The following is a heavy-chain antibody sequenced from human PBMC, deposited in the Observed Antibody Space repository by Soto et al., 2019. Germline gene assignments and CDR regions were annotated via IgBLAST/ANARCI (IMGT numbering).Heavy chain of an antibody. CDR3: ARVDYYGSGSYYQPRYYYYGMDV. CDR1: GYTFTSYY. V-gene: IGHV1-46*01. Sequence: ASVKVSCKASGYTFTSYYMHWVRQAPGQGLEWMGIINPSGGSTSYAQKFQGRVTMTRDTSTSTVYMELSSLRSEDTAVYYCARVDYYGSGSYYQPRYYYYGMDVWGQGTTVTVSS. CDR2: INPSGGST. J-gene: IGHJ6*02. D-gene: IGHD3-10*01.